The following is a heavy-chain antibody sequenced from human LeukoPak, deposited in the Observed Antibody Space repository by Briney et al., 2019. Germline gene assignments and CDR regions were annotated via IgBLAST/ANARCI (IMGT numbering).Heavy chain of an antibody. J-gene: IGHJ5*02. V-gene: IGHV3-21*01. CDR2: ISTSSRYI. Sequence: AGSLRLSCAASGFTLSYFDMNWVRQAPGKGLEWVSSISTSSRYIYYKDSVRGRFTISRDDAKNSLHLEMNSLRAEDTAVYYCARADCSSSTCYLRRSWFDPWGQGTLVTVSS. D-gene: IGHD2-2*01. CDR3: ARADCSSSTCYLRRSWFDP. CDR1: GFTLSYFD.